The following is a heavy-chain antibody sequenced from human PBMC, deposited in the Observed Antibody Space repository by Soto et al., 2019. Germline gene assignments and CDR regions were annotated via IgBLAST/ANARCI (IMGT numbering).Heavy chain of an antibody. CDR3: AKDRVGGTFYTPLAF. V-gene: IGHV3-30*18. J-gene: IGHJ4*02. CDR2: ITYDGSFQ. Sequence: HLGGSLRLSCQASGFNFDNYGMHWVRQAPGKGLEWVAVITYDGSFQYYAGSVKGRFTISRDNSKNTLSLHLNTLKPEDTAVYHCAKDRVGGTFYTPLAFWGQGTLVTVS. CDR1: GFNFDNYG. D-gene: IGHD1-7*01.